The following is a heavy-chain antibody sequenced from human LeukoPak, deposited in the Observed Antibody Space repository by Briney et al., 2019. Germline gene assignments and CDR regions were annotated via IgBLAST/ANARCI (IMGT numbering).Heavy chain of an antibody. CDR1: GFTVSTNY. Sequence: PGGSLRLSCAASGFTVSTNYMSWVRQAPGKGLEWVSVIYSAGGTYYPESVKGRFTISRDNSENTLYLQMNSLRAEGTAVYYCAKLYDSSGYTYFDSWGQGTLVTVSS. D-gene: IGHD3-22*01. CDR3: AKLYDSSGYTYFDS. CDR2: IYSAGGT. V-gene: IGHV3-66*01. J-gene: IGHJ4*02.